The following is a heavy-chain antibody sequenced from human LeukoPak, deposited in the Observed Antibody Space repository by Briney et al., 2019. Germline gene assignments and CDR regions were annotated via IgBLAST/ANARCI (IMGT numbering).Heavy chain of an antibody. CDR3: ANHWNGYYFDY. D-gene: IGHD1-1*01. J-gene: IGHJ4*02. V-gene: IGHV3-23*01. Sequence: PGGSLRLSCAASGFTVTSSAMSWVRQAPGKGLKWVSDISGGGGITYYADSVKGRFTISRDSSKNTLYLQMNSLRAEDTAVYYCANHWNGYYFDYWGQGTLVTVSS. CDR2: ISGGGGIT. CDR1: GFTVTSSA.